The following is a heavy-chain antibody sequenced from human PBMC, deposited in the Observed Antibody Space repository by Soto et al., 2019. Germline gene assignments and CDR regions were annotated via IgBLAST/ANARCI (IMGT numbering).Heavy chain of an antibody. Sequence: QVQLVQSGASVTPPGASVRLSSKASGYNFVSHHIHWVRQATEQGLVWMEFINPFAGSATHAQELQGRLIMTRDKSTSTVYMELSSLRSEDAAVYYCARDYLSSKPSLSYFDYWGQGALVTVSA. CDR1: GYNFVSHH. CDR2: INPFAGSA. J-gene: IGHJ4*02. CDR3: ARDYLSSKPSLSYFDY. V-gene: IGHV1-46*04. D-gene: IGHD4-4*01.